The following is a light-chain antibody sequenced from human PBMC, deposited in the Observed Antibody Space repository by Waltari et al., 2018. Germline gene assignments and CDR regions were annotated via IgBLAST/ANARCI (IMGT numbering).Light chain of an antibody. CDR3: QSYDSGQWV. CDR1: RSNIGAGSD. CDR2: DND. Sequence: QSVLTQPPSLSGAPGQRVTISCTGSRSNIGAGSDVHWYQQFSGPAPKLLIFDNDNRPSGVPDRFSGSRSGTSAYLAITGLQTDDEADYFCQSYDSGQWVFGGGTKVTVL. V-gene: IGLV1-40*01. J-gene: IGLJ3*02.